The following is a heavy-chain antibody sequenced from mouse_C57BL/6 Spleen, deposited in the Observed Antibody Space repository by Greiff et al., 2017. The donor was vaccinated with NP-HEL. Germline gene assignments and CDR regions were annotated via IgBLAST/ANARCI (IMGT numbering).Heavy chain of an antibody. Sequence: DVLMVESGGDLVKPGGSLKLSCAASGFTFSSYGMSWVRQTPDKRLEWVATISSGGSYTYYPDSVKGRFTIARDNAKNTLYLQMSSLKSEDTAMYYCARQLRLLYYAMDDWGKGTTVTVAS. D-gene: IGHD3-2*02. J-gene: IGHJ4*01. CDR3: ARQLRLLYYAMDD. CDR2: ISSGGSYT. V-gene: IGHV5-6*01. CDR1: GFTFSSYG.